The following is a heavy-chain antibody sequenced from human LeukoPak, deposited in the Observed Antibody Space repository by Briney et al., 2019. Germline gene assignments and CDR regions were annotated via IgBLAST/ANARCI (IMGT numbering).Heavy chain of an antibody. CDR3: ARRLRQNLFDP. D-gene: IGHD4-17*01. V-gene: IGHV4-59*08. Sequence: KPSETLSLTCTVSGVSISSDYWSWLRLPPGKGLEWIGYIYYSGSSNYNPSLKSRVTMSVDTSKNQFSLKLTSVTAADTAVYYCARRLRQNLFDPWGQGTLVTVSS. J-gene: IGHJ5*02. CDR2: IYYSGSS. CDR1: GVSISSDY.